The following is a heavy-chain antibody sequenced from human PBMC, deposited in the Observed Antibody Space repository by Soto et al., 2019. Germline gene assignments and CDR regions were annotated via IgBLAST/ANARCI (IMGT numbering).Heavy chain of an antibody. CDR3: ERHGTNYINGVDP. V-gene: IGHV4-39*01. CDR1: GGSISSSSYY. CDR2: IHSSGAT. Sequence: PSETLSLTCSVPGGSISSSSYYWGWIRQPPGKGLEWIGSIHSSGATYYNPSLKSRVIISVDTPKNQFSLKLESVTAADTAVYYCERHGTNYINGVDPWGQGTQVTVSS. D-gene: IGHD2-8*01. J-gene: IGHJ5*02.